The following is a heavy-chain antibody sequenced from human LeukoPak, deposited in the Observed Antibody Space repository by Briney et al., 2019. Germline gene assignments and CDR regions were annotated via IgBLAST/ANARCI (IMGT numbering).Heavy chain of an antibody. CDR1: GFTFSSYW. Sequence: GGSLRLSCAASGFTFSSYWMSWVRQAPGKGLEWVSYISSSSSTIYYADSVKGRFTISRDNAKNSLYLQMNSLRAEDTAVYYCARDRIVNFESGSCPFDYWGQGTLVTVSS. CDR3: ARDRIVNFESGSCPFDY. D-gene: IGHD1-26*01. J-gene: IGHJ4*02. V-gene: IGHV3-48*01. CDR2: ISSSSSTI.